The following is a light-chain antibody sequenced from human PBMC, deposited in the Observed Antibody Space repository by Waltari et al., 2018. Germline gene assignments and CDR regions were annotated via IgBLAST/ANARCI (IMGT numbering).Light chain of an antibody. CDR1: ALPKKY. V-gene: IGLV3-10*01. CDR3: YSTDSSGNHGV. Sequence: SYELTQPPPVSVSPGQTARITCSGEALPKKYAYWYQQKSGQAPVLVIYDDSKRPSGIPERFSGSSSGTMATLTISGAQVEDEADYYCYSTDSSGNHGVFGGGTKVTVL. J-gene: IGLJ2*01. CDR2: DDS.